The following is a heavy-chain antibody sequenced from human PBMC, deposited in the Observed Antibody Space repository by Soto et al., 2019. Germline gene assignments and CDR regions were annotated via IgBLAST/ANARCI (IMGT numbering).Heavy chain of an antibody. D-gene: IGHD1-1*01. Sequence: QVHLVQSGAEVKKHGASVKVSCKGYGYTFTTYGITWVRQAPGQGLEWMGWISAHNGNTNYAQKLQGRVTVTRDTSTSTAYMELRSLRSDDTAVYYWARGRYGDYWGQGALVTVSS. CDR3: ARGRYGDY. CDR1: GYTFTTYG. J-gene: IGHJ4*02. CDR2: ISAHNGNT. V-gene: IGHV1-18*01.